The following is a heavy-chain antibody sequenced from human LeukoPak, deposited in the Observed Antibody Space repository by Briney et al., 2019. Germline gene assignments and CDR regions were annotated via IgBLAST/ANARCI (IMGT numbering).Heavy chain of an antibody. Sequence: GGSLRLSCAASGFTFSSYSMNWVRQAPGKGLEWVSSISSSSSYIYYADSVKGRFTISRDNAKNSLYLQMNSLRAEDTAVYYCARVRNYYDSSAPGAFDIWGQGTMVTVSS. CDR2: ISSSSSYI. CDR3: ARVRNYYDSSAPGAFDI. CDR1: GFTFSSYS. D-gene: IGHD3-22*01. V-gene: IGHV3-21*01. J-gene: IGHJ3*02.